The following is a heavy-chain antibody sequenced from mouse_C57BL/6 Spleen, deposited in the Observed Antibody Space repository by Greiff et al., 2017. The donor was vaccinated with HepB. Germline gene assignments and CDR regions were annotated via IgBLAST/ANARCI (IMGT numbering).Heavy chain of an antibody. CDR2: INPNNGGT. Sequence: EVQLQQSGPELVKPGASVKMSCKASGYTFTDYNMHWVKQSHGKSLEWIGYINPNNGGTGYNQKFKGKATLTVNKSSSTAYMELRSLTSEDSAVYYCARGAAQARYFDYWGQGTTLTVSS. V-gene: IGHV1-22*01. CDR1: GYTFTDYN. D-gene: IGHD3-2*02. J-gene: IGHJ2*01. CDR3: ARGAAQARYFDY.